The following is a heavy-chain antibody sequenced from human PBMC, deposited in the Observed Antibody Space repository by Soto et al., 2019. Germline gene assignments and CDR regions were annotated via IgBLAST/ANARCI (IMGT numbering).Heavy chain of an antibody. CDR2: IYYSGST. J-gene: IGHJ6*03. Sequence: PSETLSLTCTVSGGSISSYYWSWIRQPPGKGLEWIGYIYYSGSTNYNPSLKSRVTISVDTSKNQFSLKLSSVTAADTAVYYCARQPYTPMYYMDVWGKGTTVTVSS. CDR3: ARQPYTPMYYMDV. CDR1: GGSISSYY. D-gene: IGHD3-16*01. V-gene: IGHV4-59*08.